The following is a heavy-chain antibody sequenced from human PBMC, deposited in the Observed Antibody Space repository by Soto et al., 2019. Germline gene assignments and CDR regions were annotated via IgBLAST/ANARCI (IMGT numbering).Heavy chain of an antibody. V-gene: IGHV1-69*12. CDR1: GGTFSNYA. D-gene: IGHD6-19*01. CDR2: IVPIFGTT. CDR3: ARVEAVAGLYNYHGLDV. J-gene: IGHJ6*02. Sequence: QVQLVQSGAEVKKPGSSVKVSCKVSGGTFSNYAIDWVRLAPGHGLEWMGGIVPIFGTTYYTQMFQGRATIIADYSXTXPYLEMSSLRSEDTAIYYCARVEAVAGLYNYHGLDVWGQGTAVTVSS.